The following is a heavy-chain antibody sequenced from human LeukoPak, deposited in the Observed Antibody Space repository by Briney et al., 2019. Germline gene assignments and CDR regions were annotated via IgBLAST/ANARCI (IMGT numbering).Heavy chain of an antibody. J-gene: IGHJ4*02. Sequence: GGSLRLSCVASGFTFSRYWMSWVRQAPGKGLEWVALIWHDGSNKNYADSVKGRFTISRDNSKNTLYLQMNSLRAEDTAVYYCANNFDYWGQGTLVTVSS. V-gene: IGHV3-33*07. CDR1: GFTFSRYW. CDR3: ANNFDY. CDR2: IWHDGSNK.